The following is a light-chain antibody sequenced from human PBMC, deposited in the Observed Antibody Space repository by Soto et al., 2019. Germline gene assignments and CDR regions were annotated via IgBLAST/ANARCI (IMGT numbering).Light chain of an antibody. Sequence: QSVLPQPASVSGSPGQSITISCTGTSSDVGGFNYVSWYQQHPGKAPTLRIFDVSIRPTGVSNRFSGSTSGNTASLTISGLQAEDEADYYCSSSTSSSTLVLFGGGTKVTVL. CDR1: SSDVGGFNY. V-gene: IGLV2-14*01. J-gene: IGLJ2*01. CDR2: DVS. CDR3: SSSTSSSTLVL.